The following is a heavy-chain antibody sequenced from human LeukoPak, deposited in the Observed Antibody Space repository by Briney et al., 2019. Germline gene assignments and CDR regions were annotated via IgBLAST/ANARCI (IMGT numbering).Heavy chain of an antibody. D-gene: IGHD4-17*01. Sequence: SVKVSRKASGGTFSSYTISWVRQAPGQGLEWMGRIIPILGIANYAQKFQGRVTITADKSTSTAYMELSSLRSEDTAVYYCAREGPYPSDYGDYVWFDPWGQGTLVTVSS. CDR3: AREGPYPSDYGDYVWFDP. CDR1: GGTFSSYT. CDR2: IIPILGIA. V-gene: IGHV1-69*04. J-gene: IGHJ5*02.